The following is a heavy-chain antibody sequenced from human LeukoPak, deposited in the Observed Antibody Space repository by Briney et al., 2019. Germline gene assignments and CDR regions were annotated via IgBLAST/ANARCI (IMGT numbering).Heavy chain of an antibody. V-gene: IGHV4-59*08. J-gene: IGHJ4*02. CDR3: ARGASGNYHYFDY. CDR2: IYYSGST. Sequence: SETLSLTCTVSGGSISSFYWSWIRQPPGKGLEWIGYIYYSGSTNYNPSLKSRVTISVDTSKNQFSLRLNSVTAADTAVYYCARGASGNYHYFDYWGQGTLVTVSS. CDR1: GGSISSFY. D-gene: IGHD1-26*01.